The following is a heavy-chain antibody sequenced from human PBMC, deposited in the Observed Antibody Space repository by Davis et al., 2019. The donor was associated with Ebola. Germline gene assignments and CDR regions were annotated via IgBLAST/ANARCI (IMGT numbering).Heavy chain of an antibody. CDR2: INAGNGNT. D-gene: IGHD5-18*01. J-gene: IGHJ4*02. CDR1: GYTFTSYA. V-gene: IGHV1-3*01. CDR3: ARDEGRGYSYDFDY. Sequence: ASVKVSCKASGYTFTSYAMHWVRQAPGQRLEWMGWINAGNGNTKYSQKLQGRVTMTTDTSTSTAYMELRSLRSDDTAMYYCARDEGRGYSYDFDYWGQGTLVTVSS.